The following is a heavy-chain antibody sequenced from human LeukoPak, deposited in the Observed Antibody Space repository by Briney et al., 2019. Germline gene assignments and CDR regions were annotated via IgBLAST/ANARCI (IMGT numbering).Heavy chain of an antibody. D-gene: IGHD2-15*01. Sequence: GGSLRLSCAASGFTFSSYARSWVRQAPGKGLEWASAISGSGGSTYYADSVKGQFTISRDNSKNTLYLQMNSLRAEDTAVYYCAKFDQIGYCSGGSCYRTLGYYYYYGMDVWGQGTTVTVSS. CDR1: GFTFSSYA. V-gene: IGHV3-23*01. CDR3: AKFDQIGYCSGGSCYRTLGYYYYYGMDV. CDR2: ISGSGGST. J-gene: IGHJ6*02.